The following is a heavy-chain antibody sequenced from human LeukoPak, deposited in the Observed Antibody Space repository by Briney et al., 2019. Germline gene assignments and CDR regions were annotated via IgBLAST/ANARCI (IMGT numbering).Heavy chain of an antibody. CDR1: GYTFTGYY. V-gene: IGHV1-2*02. CDR3: ARTTEGYCRGSTCYYYYYYMNV. CDR2: INPNSGGT. J-gene: IGHJ6*03. D-gene: IGHD2-15*01. Sequence: ASVKVSCTASGYTFTGYYMHWVRQAPGQGLEWMGWINPNSGGTNYAQKFQGRVTMTRDTSISTAYMELSRLRSDDTAVYYCARTTEGYCRGSTCYYYYYYMNVWGKGTTVTVSS.